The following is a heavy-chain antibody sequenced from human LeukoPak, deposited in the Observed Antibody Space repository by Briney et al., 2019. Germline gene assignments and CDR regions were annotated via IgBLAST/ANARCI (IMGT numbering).Heavy chain of an antibody. CDR1: GYTFTSYY. D-gene: IGHD1-26*01. J-gene: IGHJ4*02. Sequence: ASVTVSFKASGYTFTSYYMHWVRQAPGQGLEWMGIINPSGGSTSYAQKFQGRVTMTRDTSTSTVYMELSSLRSQDTAVYYCARLDSPSGSDFDYWGQGTLVTVSS. CDR2: INPSGGST. V-gene: IGHV1-46*01. CDR3: ARLDSPSGSDFDY.